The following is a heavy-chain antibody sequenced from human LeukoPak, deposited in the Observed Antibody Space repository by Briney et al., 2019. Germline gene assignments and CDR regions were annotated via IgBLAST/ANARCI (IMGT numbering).Heavy chain of an antibody. CDR1: GFTFSSYE. V-gene: IGHV3-48*03. CDR3: AKVASNYDFDY. Sequence: GGSLRLSCAASGFTFSSYEMNWVRQAPGKGLEWVSYISSSGSTIYYADSVKGRFTISRDNAKNSLYLQMNSLRAEDTALYYCAKVASNYDFDYWGQGTLVTVSS. J-gene: IGHJ4*02. CDR2: ISSSGSTI. D-gene: IGHD4-11*01.